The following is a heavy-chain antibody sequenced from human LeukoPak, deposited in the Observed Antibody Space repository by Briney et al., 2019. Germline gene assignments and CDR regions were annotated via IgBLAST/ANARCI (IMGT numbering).Heavy chain of an antibody. D-gene: IGHD3-22*01. CDR3: ARDTSGYRRGSFDY. CDR1: GGSINSYY. J-gene: IGHJ4*02. CDR2: IYYSGST. V-gene: IGHV4-59*01. Sequence: SETLSLTCTVSGGSINSYYWSWIRQPPGKGLEWIGYIYYSGSTNYNPSLKSRVTISLDTSNNQFSLKLSSVTAADTAVYYCARDTSGYRRGSFDYWGQGTQVTVSS.